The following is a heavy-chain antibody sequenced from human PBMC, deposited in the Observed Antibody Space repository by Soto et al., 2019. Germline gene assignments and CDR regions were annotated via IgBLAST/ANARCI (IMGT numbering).Heavy chain of an antibody. CDR2: ISSNGGTT. CDR1: GFTFNNYA. CDR3: LKDRRVYSSSWAGDQ. J-gene: IGHJ4*02. Sequence: LRLSCSASGFTFNNYAMHWVRQAPGKGLEYVSAISSNGGTTHYADSVKGRFTISRDNSKNTLYLQMSSLRVEDTAVFYCLKDRRVYSSSWAGDQWGQRTLVTVSS. D-gene: IGHD6-13*01. V-gene: IGHV3-64D*06.